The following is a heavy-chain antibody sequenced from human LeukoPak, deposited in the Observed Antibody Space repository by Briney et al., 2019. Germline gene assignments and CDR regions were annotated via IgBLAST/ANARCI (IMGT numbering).Heavy chain of an antibody. CDR3: AKWTEGGAFDS. V-gene: IGHV4-59*02. Sequence: SETLSLTCTISGGSVSDYYWSWIRQSPGKGLEWIGYIYHTGSTSYNPSLKSRISISVDTSKNRFSLKLSSVTAADTAVYYCAKWTEGGAFDSWGQGTMLIVSS. J-gene: IGHJ3*01. D-gene: IGHD1-26*01. CDR1: GGSVSDYY. CDR2: IYHTGST.